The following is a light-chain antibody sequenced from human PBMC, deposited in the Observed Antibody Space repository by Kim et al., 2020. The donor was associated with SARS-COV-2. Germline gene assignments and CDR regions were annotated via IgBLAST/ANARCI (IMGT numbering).Light chain of an antibody. CDR2: QDS. Sequence: SYELTQPPSVSVSPGQTASITCSGDKLGDKYACWYQQRPGQSPVLVIYQDSKRPSGIPGRFSGSNSGNTATLTISETQAMDEADYFCQAWDTSNWVFGGGTKLTVL. V-gene: IGLV3-1*01. J-gene: IGLJ3*02. CDR1: KLGDKY. CDR3: QAWDTSNWV.